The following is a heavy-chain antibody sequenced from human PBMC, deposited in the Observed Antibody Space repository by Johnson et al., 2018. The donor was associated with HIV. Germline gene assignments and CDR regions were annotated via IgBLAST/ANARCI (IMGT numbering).Heavy chain of an antibody. J-gene: IGHJ3*02. CDR2: ISGSGGST. D-gene: IGHD3/OR15-3a*01. CDR1: GFTFGDYA. CDR3: AKDWTDAFDI. V-gene: IGHV3-23*04. Sequence: VQLVESGGGLVQPGRSLRLSCTASGFTFGDYAMHWVRQAPGKGLEWVSAISGSGGSTYYADSVKGRFTISRDNSKNTLYLQMNSLRAEDTAVYYCAKDWTDAFDIWGQGTMVTVSS.